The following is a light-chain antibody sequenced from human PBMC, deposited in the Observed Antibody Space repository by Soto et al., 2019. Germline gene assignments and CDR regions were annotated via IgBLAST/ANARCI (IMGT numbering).Light chain of an antibody. CDR2: VDN. J-gene: IGLJ1*01. Sequence: QSALTQPASVSGSPGQSITISCTGTSSDVGSYNLVSWYQQHPGKAPKLMIYVDNKRPSGVSNRFSGSKSGNTASLTISGLRAEDEADYYCCSYAAGSTVVFGTGTKLTVL. CDR3: CSYAAGSTVV. V-gene: IGLV2-23*02. CDR1: SSDVGSYNL.